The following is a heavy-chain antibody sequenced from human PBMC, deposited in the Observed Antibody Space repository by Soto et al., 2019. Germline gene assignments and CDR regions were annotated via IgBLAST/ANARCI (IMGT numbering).Heavy chain of an antibody. D-gene: IGHD1-1*01. CDR1: GGSVSSGDHY. Sequence: QVQLQESGPGLVKPSETLSLTCTVSGGSVSSGDHYWSWIRQPPGKGLEWIAYISHSGSASYNSSLKSRVTISIDMSKNQFSLRLRSVTAADTAVYYCARDRPDNLNSFDAFDILGPGTLVTVSS. V-gene: IGHV4-61*08. CDR3: ARDRPDNLNSFDAFDI. J-gene: IGHJ3*02. CDR2: ISHSGSA.